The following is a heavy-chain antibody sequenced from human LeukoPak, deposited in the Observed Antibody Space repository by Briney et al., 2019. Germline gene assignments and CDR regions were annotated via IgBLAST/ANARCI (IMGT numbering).Heavy chain of an antibody. CDR3: AGFMTTVTIPGY. CDR1: GFTFRSYS. D-gene: IGHD4-17*01. J-gene: IGHJ4*02. V-gene: IGHV3-21*01. CDR2: ITSSGSHM. Sequence: GGSLRLSCAASGFTFRSYSMNWVRQAPGKRLEWLSSITSSGSHMYYADSVKGRFTISRDNAKSSLYLQMNSLSAEDTAVYYCAGFMTTVTIPGYWGQGTLVTVSS.